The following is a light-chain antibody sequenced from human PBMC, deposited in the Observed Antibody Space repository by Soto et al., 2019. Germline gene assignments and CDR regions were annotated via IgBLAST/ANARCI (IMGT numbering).Light chain of an antibody. CDR3: QSYDSTLSALYV. CDR2: GNI. Sequence: QSVLTQPPSVSGAPGQRVTISCTGSSSNIGAGYDVHWYQQRPGTAPKLLIFGNINRPSGVPDRFSGSKSGNSASLAITGLQAEDEGDYYCQSYDSTLSALYVFGTGTKVTVL. V-gene: IGLV1-40*01. CDR1: SSNIGAGYD. J-gene: IGLJ1*01.